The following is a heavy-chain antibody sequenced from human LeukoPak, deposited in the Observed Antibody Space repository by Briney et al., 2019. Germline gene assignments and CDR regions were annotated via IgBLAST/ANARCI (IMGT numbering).Heavy chain of an antibody. V-gene: IGHV4-59*08. CDR2: IYYSGRT. CDR3: ARPLSYYYYMDV. D-gene: IGHD2-15*01. Sequence: SETLSLTCTVSGGSISSYFWSWIRQAPGKGLEWIGYIYYSGRTSYNPSLKSRVTISVDTSKNQFSLKLSSVTAADTAVYYCARPLSYYYYMDVWGKGTTVTVSS. J-gene: IGHJ6*03. CDR1: GGSISSYF.